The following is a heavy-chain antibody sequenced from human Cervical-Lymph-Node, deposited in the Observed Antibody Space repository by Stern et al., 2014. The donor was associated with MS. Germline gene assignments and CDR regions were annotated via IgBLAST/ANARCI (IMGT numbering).Heavy chain of an antibody. Sequence: VQLVDTGAEGTKPGSSVKVSSKASVRTFSRVPSSWVRQAPGQGLEWKGGLFPVCGTPTYAQEFRGRVTITADVSTSTVYMELSSLRSDDTAVYYCALSSETSDRWYSLGYDLWGQGTLVTVSS. V-gene: IGHV1-69*01. CDR3: ALSSETSDRWYSLGYDL. J-gene: IGHJ5*02. D-gene: IGHD6-13*01. CDR1: VRTFSRVP. CDR2: LFPVCGTP.